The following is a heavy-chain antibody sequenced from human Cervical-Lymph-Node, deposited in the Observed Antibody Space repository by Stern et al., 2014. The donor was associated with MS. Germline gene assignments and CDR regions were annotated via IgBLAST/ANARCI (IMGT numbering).Heavy chain of an antibody. V-gene: IGHV3-23*04. CDR1: GFTFSNDA. J-gene: IGHJ4*02. Sequence: EVHLVESGGGLVQPGGSLRLSCAASGFTFSNDAMSWVRQAPGKGLEWVSLISGSGDSTYYADSVKGRFTISRDNSKNTLYLQMNSLRAEDTAVYYCVRPPPNSGYLAFDFWGQGTLVTVSS. D-gene: IGHD3-22*01. CDR3: VRPPPNSGYLAFDF. CDR2: ISGSGDST.